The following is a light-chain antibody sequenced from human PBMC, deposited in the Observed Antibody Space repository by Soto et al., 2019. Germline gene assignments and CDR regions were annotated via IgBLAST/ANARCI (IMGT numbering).Light chain of an antibody. CDR2: RAP. Sequence: ERVMTQSPATLAVSPGETVTLSCRASQSLSGNLAWYQQKPGQAPRLLIFRAPTRATGVPARFSGRGSGTEFTLTISGLQSEDFAVYYCQQYSQWPPWTFGPGTKV. CDR3: QQYSQWPPWT. J-gene: IGKJ1*01. CDR1: QSLSGN. V-gene: IGKV3-15*01.